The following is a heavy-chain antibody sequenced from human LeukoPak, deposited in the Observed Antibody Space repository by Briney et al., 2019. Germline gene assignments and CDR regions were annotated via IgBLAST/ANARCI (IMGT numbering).Heavy chain of an antibody. CDR3: AKDIRISGIVSTIGAPGY. CDR1: GFTFDDYA. CDR2: ISWNSGSI. Sequence: GRSLRLSCAASGFTFDDYAMHWVRQAPWKGLEWASCISWNSGSIGYADSVKGRFTISRDNAKNSLYLQMNSLRAEDTALYYCAKDIRISGIVSTIGAPGYWGQGTLVTVSS. J-gene: IGHJ4*02. V-gene: IGHV3-9*01. D-gene: IGHD2/OR15-2a*01.